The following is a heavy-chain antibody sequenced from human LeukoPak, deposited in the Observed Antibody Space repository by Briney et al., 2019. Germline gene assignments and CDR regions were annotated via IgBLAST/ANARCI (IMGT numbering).Heavy chain of an antibody. Sequence: KPSQTLSLTCTVSGGSISSGSYYWSWIRQPAGKGLEWIGRIYTSGSTNYNPSLKSRVTISVDTSKNQFSLKLSSVTAADTAVYYCAIQFPYAFDIWGQGTMVTVSS. J-gene: IGHJ3*02. CDR1: GGSISSGSYY. D-gene: IGHD4-11*01. CDR2: IYTSGST. CDR3: AIQFPYAFDI. V-gene: IGHV4-61*02.